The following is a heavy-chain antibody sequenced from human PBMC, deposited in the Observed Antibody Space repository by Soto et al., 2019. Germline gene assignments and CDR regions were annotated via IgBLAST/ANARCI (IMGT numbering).Heavy chain of an antibody. J-gene: IGHJ4*02. CDR3: AHRTGFDY. V-gene: IGHV3-23*01. CDR1: GFSFNSYE. D-gene: IGHD1-1*01. Sequence: EVKLLDSGGGLVQPGGSLRLSCVASGFSFNSYEMSWVRQAPGKGLEWVSTISAGSERTYYADSVKGRFTTSRDNSKNTLYLQMNSLRAHDTAIYYCAHRTGFDYWGQGTLVTVSS. CDR2: ISAGSERT.